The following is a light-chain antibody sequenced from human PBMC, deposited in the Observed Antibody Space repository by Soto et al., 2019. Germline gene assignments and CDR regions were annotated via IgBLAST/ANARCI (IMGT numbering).Light chain of an antibody. V-gene: IGKV3-11*01. CDR1: QGISSY. J-gene: IGKJ4*01. CDR2: DAS. CDR3: QQGSNWPPP. Sequence: TQSPSSVSASVGDRVTITCRASQGISSYLPWYQQKPGQAPRLLIYDASNRATGIPARFSGSGSGTDFTLTISSLEPEDFAVYYCQQGSNWPPPLGGGTKVEIK.